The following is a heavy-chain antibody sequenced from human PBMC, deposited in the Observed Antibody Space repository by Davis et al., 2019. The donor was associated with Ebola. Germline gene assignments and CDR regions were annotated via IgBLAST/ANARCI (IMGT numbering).Heavy chain of an antibody. CDR1: GGSTSYYY. CDR2: IYYSGST. CDR3: ARVDYDFWSGYYTGNWFDP. D-gene: IGHD3-3*01. V-gene: IGHV4-59*01. Sequence: MPSETLSLTCTVSGGSTSYYYWSWIRQPPGKGLEWIGYIYYSGSTNYNPSLKSRVTISVDTSKNQFSLKLSSVTAADTAVYYCARVDYDFWSGYYTGNWFDPWGQGTLVTVSS. J-gene: IGHJ5*02.